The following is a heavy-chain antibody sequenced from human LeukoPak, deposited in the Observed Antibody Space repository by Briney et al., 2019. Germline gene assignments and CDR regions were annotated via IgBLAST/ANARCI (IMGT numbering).Heavy chain of an antibody. CDR3: TSGQLVRGAFNI. J-gene: IGHJ3*02. V-gene: IGHV3-73*01. CDR2: IRSKANSYAT. D-gene: IGHD6-13*01. Sequence: GGSLRLSCAASGFTFSGSAMHWVRQASGKGLEWVGRIRSKANSYATAYAASVKGRFTISRDDSKNTAYLQMNSLKTEDTAVYYCTSGQLVRGAFNIWGQGTMVTVSS. CDR1: GFTFSGSA.